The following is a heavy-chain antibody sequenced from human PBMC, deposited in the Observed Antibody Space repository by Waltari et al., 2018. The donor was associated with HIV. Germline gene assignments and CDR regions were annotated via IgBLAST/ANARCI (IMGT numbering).Heavy chain of an antibody. CDR3: ARFTIFGVVTLYYFDY. Sequence: EVQLVESGGGLVKPGGSLRLSCAASGFTFSSYTMHWVRQAPGKGLEWVSSFSSSSTYIYYADSVKGRFTISRDNAKNSLYLQMNSLRAGDTAVYHCARFTIFGVVTLYYFDYWGQGALVTVSS. J-gene: IGHJ4*02. CDR1: GFTFSSYT. V-gene: IGHV3-21*01. CDR2: FSSSSTYI. D-gene: IGHD3-3*01.